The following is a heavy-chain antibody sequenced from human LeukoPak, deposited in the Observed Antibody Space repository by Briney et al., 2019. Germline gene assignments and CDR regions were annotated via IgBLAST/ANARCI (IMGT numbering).Heavy chain of an antibody. Sequence: DTLSLICAVYGGSFSGYYWSWIRQPPGKGLEWIGEINHSGSTNYNPSLKSRVTISVDTSKNQFSLKLSSATAADTAVYYCARGPGGYCSGGSCYGNAFDIWGQGTMVTVSS. CDR3: ARGPGGYCSGGSCYGNAFDI. CDR1: GGSFSGYY. D-gene: IGHD2-15*01. J-gene: IGHJ3*02. CDR2: INHSGST. V-gene: IGHV4-34*01.